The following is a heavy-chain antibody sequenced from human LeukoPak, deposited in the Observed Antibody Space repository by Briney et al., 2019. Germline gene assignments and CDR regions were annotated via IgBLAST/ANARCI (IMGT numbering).Heavy chain of an antibody. CDR3: AKDISPLYYYGSGSGFDY. J-gene: IGHJ4*02. CDR1: GFTFDDYA. CDR2: ISWDGGST. D-gene: IGHD3-10*01. V-gene: IGHV3-43D*03. Sequence: GGSLRLSCAASGFTFDDYAMHWVRQAPGKGLEWVSLISWDGGSTYYADSVKGRFTISRDNSKNSLYLQMNSLRAEDTALYYCAKDISPLYYYGSGSGFDYWGQGTLVTVSS.